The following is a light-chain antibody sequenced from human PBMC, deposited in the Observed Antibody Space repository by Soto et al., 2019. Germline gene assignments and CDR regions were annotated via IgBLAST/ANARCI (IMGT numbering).Light chain of an antibody. CDR2: EVS. CDR1: SSDVGGYNY. V-gene: IGLV2-8*01. Sequence: QSALTQPPSASGSPGQSVTISCTGTSSDVGGYNYVSWYQQHPGKAPKLMIYEVSKRPSGVPDRFSGSKSGNTASLTVSGLQAEDEADYYCSSCAVNNNLGVFGGGTKLTVL. J-gene: IGLJ2*01. CDR3: SSCAVNNNLGV.